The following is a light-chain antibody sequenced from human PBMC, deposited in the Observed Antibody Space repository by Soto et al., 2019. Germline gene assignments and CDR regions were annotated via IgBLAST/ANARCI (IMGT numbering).Light chain of an antibody. Sequence: EIVLTQSPATLSLSPGERATLSCRASQSVSSYLSWYHQKPAQAPRRLIYDASNRATGIPARFSGSGSGTDFTLTLSSLEPEDFAVYYCQQRSNWPPMYTFGQGTKLEIK. CDR1: QSVSSY. J-gene: IGKJ2*01. V-gene: IGKV3-11*01. CDR2: DAS. CDR3: QQRSNWPPMYT.